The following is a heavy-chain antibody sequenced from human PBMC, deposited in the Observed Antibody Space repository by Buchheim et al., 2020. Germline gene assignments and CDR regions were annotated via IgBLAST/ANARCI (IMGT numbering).Heavy chain of an antibody. J-gene: IGHJ3*02. D-gene: IGHD3-22*01. CDR1: GGSISSYY. CDR3: ARGDYDSSGYPRGAFDI. CDR2: IYYSGST. Sequence: QVQLQESGPGLVKPSETLSLTCTVSGGSISSYYWSWIRQPPGKGLEWIGYIYYSGSTNYNPSLKRRVTISVDTSKNQFSLKLSSVTAADTAVYYCARGDYDSSGYPRGAFDIWGQGT. V-gene: IGHV4-59*01.